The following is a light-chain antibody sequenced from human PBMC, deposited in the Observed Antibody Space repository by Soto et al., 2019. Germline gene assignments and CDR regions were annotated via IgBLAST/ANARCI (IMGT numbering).Light chain of an antibody. Sequence: QSVLAQPASVSGSPGQSIAISCTGTSSDVGRYNYVSWFQQHPGKAPKLMIYDVSNRPSGVSDRFSGSKSGNTASLTISGLQAEDEADYYCSSYTSSNTFVLGTGTKLTVL. V-gene: IGLV2-14*01. J-gene: IGLJ1*01. CDR1: SSDVGRYNY. CDR2: DVS. CDR3: SSYTSSNTFV.